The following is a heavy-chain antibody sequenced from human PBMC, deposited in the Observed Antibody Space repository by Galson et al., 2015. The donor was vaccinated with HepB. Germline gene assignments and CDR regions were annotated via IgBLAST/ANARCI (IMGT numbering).Heavy chain of an antibody. D-gene: IGHD2-15*01. CDR3: AGGYCSTPSCHGGMGLDWFAP. V-gene: IGHV4-61*08. CDR2: FYYHGRT. J-gene: IGHJ5*02. Sequence: LSLTCTVSGGSVSSGDKYWSWIRQSPGKGLEWIGYFYYHGRTDYNPSLKSRVTMSVDASETQFSLKMTPVTAADTAVYYCAGGYCSTPSCHGGMGLDWFAPWGQGTLVTVSS. CDR1: GGSVSSGDKY.